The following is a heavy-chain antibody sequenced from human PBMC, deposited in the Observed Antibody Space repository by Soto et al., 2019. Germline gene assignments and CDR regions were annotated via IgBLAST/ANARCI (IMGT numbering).Heavy chain of an antibody. CDR2: ISWNSGNI. D-gene: IGHD2-15*01. Sequence: EVQLVESGGGLVQPGRSLRLSCAASGFSFDGYAMNWVRQPPGKGLEWVSGISWNSGNIDYADSVKGRFTISRDNARNSLYLQMTSLRDEDTAVYYCARETPSFDSWGQGTLVTVSS. CDR3: ARETPSFDS. V-gene: IGHV3-9*01. J-gene: IGHJ4*02. CDR1: GFSFDGYA.